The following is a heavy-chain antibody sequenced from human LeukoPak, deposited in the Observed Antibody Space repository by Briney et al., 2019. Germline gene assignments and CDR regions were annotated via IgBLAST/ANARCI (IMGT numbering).Heavy chain of an antibody. CDR1: GGSFSCYY. CDR2: INHSGNT. CDR3: ARGSPRAARSGCNWFDP. Sequence: SQTLSLTCAVYGGSFSCYYSSWIRQPPGKGLECIAEINHSGNTNYNPSLKSRITISLDTAKNHFSLKISTLTVWDTAVYYFARGSPRAARSGCNWFDPWGQGTMVTVSS. V-gene: IGHV4-34*01. J-gene: IGHJ5*02. D-gene: IGHD6-6*01.